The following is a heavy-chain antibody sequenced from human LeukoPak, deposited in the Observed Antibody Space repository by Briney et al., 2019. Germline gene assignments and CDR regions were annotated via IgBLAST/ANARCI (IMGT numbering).Heavy chain of an antibody. Sequence: GGSLRLSCAASGFTFSSYWMHWVRQAPGKGPVWVSRINPDGSSTTYADSVKGRFTISRDNAKNTAYLQMNSLRAEDTAVYYCARAKYFYDSSGYYWSGAFDIWGQGTMVTVSS. CDR3: ARAKYFYDSSGYYWSGAFDI. CDR2: INPDGSST. J-gene: IGHJ3*02. CDR1: GFTFSSYW. D-gene: IGHD3-22*01. V-gene: IGHV3-74*01.